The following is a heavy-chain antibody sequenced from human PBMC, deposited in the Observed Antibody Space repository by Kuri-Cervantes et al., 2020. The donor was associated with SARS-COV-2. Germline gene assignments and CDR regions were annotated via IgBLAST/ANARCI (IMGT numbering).Heavy chain of an antibody. Sequence: VKVSCKASGFTFTSSAVQWVRQARGQRLEWIGWIVVGSGNTNYAQKFQERVTITRDMSTSTAYMELSSLRSEDTAVYYCAADPRSIAAAGLYYYYGMDVWGQGTTVTVSS. J-gene: IGHJ6*02. V-gene: IGHV1-58*01. CDR1: GFTFTSSA. D-gene: IGHD6-13*01. CDR3: AADPRSIAAAGLYYYYGMDV. CDR2: IVVGSGNT.